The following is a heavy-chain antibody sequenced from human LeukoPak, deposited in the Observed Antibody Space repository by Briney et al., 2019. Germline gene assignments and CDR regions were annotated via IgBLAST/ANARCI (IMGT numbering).Heavy chain of an antibody. V-gene: IGHV3-33*06. CDR2: IWYDGSNK. D-gene: IGHD3-22*01. CDR3: AKELKTYYYDSSIDAFDI. J-gene: IGHJ3*02. Sequence: GGSLRLSCAASGFTFSSYGMHWVRQAPGKGLEWVAVIWYDGSNKYYADSVKGRFTISRDNSKNTLYLQMNSLRAENTAVYYCAKELKTYYYDSSIDAFDIWGQGTMVTVSS. CDR1: GFTFSSYG.